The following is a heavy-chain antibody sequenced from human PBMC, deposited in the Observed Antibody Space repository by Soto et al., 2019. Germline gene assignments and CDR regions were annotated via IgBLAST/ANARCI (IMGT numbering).Heavy chain of an antibody. Sequence: QVQLVESGGGVVQPGRSLRLSCAASGFTFSGYGMHWVRQAPGKGLEWVAVISYDGSNKYYADSVKGRFTISRDNSKNTLYLQMNSLRAEDTAVYYCAKVGSSAYWGQGTLVTVSS. V-gene: IGHV3-30*18. CDR3: AKVGSSAY. J-gene: IGHJ4*02. CDR1: GFTFSGYG. CDR2: ISYDGSNK. D-gene: IGHD6-6*01.